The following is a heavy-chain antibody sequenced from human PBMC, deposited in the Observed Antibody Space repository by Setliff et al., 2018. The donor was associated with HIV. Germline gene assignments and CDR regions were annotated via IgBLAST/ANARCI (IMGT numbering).Heavy chain of an antibody. V-gene: IGHV4-59*04. CDR2: LYHSGST. CDR1: DDSVSTFY. CDR3: ATCRHRPSNWFDP. Sequence: SETLSLTCTVSDDSVSTFYWNWIRQPPGKGLEWIGSLYHSGSTYYSPSLKSRVTISVDTSKNQFSLKLTSVTAADTAVYYCATCRHRPSNWFDPWGQGTVVTVS. J-gene: IGHJ5*02.